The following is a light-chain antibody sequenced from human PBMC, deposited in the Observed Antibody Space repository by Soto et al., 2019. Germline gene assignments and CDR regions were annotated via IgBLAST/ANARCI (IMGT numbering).Light chain of an antibody. V-gene: IGKV3-20*01. CDR2: GAS. CDR3: QQYGSSPYP. Sequence: EILWTQYPGTLSLYPGERATLSCRASQSVRNSYLAWYQQKPGQAPRLLIYGASGRATGIPDRFSGSGSGTDVTLTISRLEHEDFVVYYCQQYGSSPYPFGQGTKLEI. J-gene: IGKJ2*01. CDR1: QSVRNSY.